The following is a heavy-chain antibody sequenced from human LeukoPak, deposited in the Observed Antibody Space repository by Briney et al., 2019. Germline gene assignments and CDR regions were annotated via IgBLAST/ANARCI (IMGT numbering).Heavy chain of an antibody. Sequence: AGSLRLSCAASGFTFSSYAMSWVRQAPGKGLEWVSAISGSGGSTYYADSVKGRFTISRDNSKNTLYLQMNSLRAEDTAVYYCASRGHCSGGSCADYWGQGTLVTVSS. CDR1: GFTFSSYA. J-gene: IGHJ4*02. V-gene: IGHV3-23*01. CDR3: ASRGHCSGGSCADY. D-gene: IGHD2-15*01. CDR2: ISGSGGST.